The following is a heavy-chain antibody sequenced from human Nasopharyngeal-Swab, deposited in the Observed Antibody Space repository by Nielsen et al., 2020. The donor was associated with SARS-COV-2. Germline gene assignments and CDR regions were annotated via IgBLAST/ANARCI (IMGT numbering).Heavy chain of an antibody. CDR2: IYYSGST. D-gene: IGHD1-26*01. Sequence: LRLSCTVSGGSISSGGYYWSWIRQHPGKGLEWIGYIYYSGSTYYNPSLKSRVTISVDTSKNQVSLNLSSVTAADTAVYYCARDYRGAGYYYYGMDVWGQGTTVTVSS. CDR1: GGSISSGGYY. V-gene: IGHV4-31*03. J-gene: IGHJ6*02. CDR3: ARDYRGAGYYYYGMDV.